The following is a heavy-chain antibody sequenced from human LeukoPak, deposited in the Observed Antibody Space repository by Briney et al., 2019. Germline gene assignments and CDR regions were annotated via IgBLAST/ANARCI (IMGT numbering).Heavy chain of an antibody. CDR3: ARGGNCGGGTCYSDRGWFDP. V-gene: IGHV4-34*01. Sequence: TSETLSLTCAVYGGSFSGYYWSWIRQPPGKGLEWIGEINHSGSTNYNPSLKSRVTISVDTSKNQFSLKLTSVTAADTAVYYCARGGNCGGGTCYSDRGWFDPWGQGTLVTVSS. J-gene: IGHJ5*02. CDR2: INHSGST. CDR1: GGSFSGYY. D-gene: IGHD2-15*01.